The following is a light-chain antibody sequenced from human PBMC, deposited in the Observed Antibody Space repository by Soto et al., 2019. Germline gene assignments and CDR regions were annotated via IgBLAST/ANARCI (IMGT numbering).Light chain of an antibody. V-gene: IGKV3-20*01. Sequence: EIVLTQSPGTLSLSPGERATLSCRASQSVSSTYLAWYQQKPGQAPRLLIYGASSRATGIPDRISGSGSGTDFTLNLSRLEPEDFAVYYCQQYGSSPWTFGQGTKVEIK. CDR3: QQYGSSPWT. J-gene: IGKJ1*01. CDR2: GAS. CDR1: QSVSSTY.